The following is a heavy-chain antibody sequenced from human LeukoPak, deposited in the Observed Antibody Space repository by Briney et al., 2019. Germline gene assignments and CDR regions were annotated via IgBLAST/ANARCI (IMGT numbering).Heavy chain of an antibody. CDR2: INHSGST. Sequence: SETLSLTCAVYSGSFSGYYWSWIRQPPGKGLEWIGEINHSGSTNYNPSLKSRVTISVDTSKNQFSLKLSSVTAADTAVYYCARDAIGSGSTDYWGQGTLVTVSS. V-gene: IGHV4-34*01. CDR1: SGSFSGYY. D-gene: IGHD3-10*01. J-gene: IGHJ4*02. CDR3: ARDAIGSGSTDY.